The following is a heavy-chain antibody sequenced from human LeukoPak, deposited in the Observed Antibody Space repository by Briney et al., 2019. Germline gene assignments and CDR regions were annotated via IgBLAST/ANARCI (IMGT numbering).Heavy chain of an antibody. J-gene: IGHJ4*02. Sequence: ASVKVSCKASGYTFTGYYMHWVRQAPGQGLEWMGWINPNSGGTNYAQRLQGRVTMTRDTSISTLYMDLSRLRSDDTAVYYCARELDQDYDYDSSGYVDYGGQGTLVSVSS. V-gene: IGHV1-2*02. CDR1: GYTFTGYY. CDR3: ARELDQDYDYDSSGYVDY. CDR2: INPNSGGT. D-gene: IGHD3-22*01.